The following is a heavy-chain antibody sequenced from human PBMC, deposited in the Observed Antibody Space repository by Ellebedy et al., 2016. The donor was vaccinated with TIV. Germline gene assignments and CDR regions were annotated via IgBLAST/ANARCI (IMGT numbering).Heavy chain of an antibody. V-gene: IGHV3-43*02. J-gene: IGHJ6*02. Sequence: GESLKISCAASGFTLSSYWMSWVRQAPGKGLEWVSLITGDGGATYYADSVKGRFTISRDNSRNSLYLQMNSLRTDDTALYYCSKDTAFKLGYGMDVWGQGTTVTVSS. CDR2: ITGDGGAT. D-gene: IGHD7-27*01. CDR1: GFTLSSYW. CDR3: SKDTAFKLGYGMDV.